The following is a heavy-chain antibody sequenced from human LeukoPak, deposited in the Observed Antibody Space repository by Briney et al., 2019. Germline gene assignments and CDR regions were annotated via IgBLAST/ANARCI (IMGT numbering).Heavy chain of an antibody. J-gene: IGHJ6*03. V-gene: IGHV3-13*01. Sequence: GGSLRLSCAASGFTFSSSDMHWVRQPTGKGLEWVSAIGTIGDTYYPGSVKGRFTISRDNAKNSLYLQMNSLRAEDTAMYYCAKTTDNYYYYYMDVWGKGTTVTVSS. CDR1: GFTFSSSD. CDR3: AKTTDNYYYYYMDV. CDR2: IGTIGDT. D-gene: IGHD4-17*01.